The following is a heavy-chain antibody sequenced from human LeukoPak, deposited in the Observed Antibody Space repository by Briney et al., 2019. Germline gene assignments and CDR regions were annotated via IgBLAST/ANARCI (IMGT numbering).Heavy chain of an antibody. CDR1: GGSISSSSYY. V-gene: IGHV4-39*01. D-gene: IGHD3-16*02. Sequence: SETLSLTCTVSGGSISSSSYYWGWIRQSPGKGLEWIGSIYYSGSTYYNPSLKSRVTISVDTSKNQFSLKLSSVTAADTAVYYCASQMITFGGVIVGFDYWGQGTLVTVSS. J-gene: IGHJ4*02. CDR3: ASQMITFGGVIVGFDY. CDR2: IYYSGST.